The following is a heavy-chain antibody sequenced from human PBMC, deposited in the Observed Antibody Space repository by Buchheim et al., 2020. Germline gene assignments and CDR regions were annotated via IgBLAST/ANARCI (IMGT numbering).Heavy chain of an antibody. CDR3: ARGRIQLWYYGMDV. J-gene: IGHJ6*02. CDR1: GGSISSGSYY. V-gene: IGHV4-61*02. Sequence: QVQLQESGPGLVKPSQTLSLTCTDSGGSISSGSYYWSWIRQPAGKGLEWIGRIYTSGSTNYNPSLKSRVTMSVDTSKNQFSLKLSSVTAADTAVYYCARGRIQLWYYGMDVWGQGTT. D-gene: IGHD5-18*01. CDR2: IYTSGST.